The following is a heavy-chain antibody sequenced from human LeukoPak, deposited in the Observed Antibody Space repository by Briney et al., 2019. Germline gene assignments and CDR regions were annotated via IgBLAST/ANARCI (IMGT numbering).Heavy chain of an antibody. Sequence: ASVRVSCKASGYTFTSYGINWARQATEQGLEWMGWMNPNSGNTGYAQKFQGRVTMTRNTSISTAYMELSSLRSDDTAVYYCARMDYGGNDVNWFDPWGQGTLVTVSS. CDR1: GYTFTSYG. D-gene: IGHD4-23*01. CDR2: MNPNSGNT. V-gene: IGHV1-8*01. CDR3: ARMDYGGNDVNWFDP. J-gene: IGHJ5*02.